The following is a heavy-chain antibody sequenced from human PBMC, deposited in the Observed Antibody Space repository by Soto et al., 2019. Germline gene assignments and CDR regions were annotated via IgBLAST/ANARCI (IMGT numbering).Heavy chain of an antibody. CDR3: ARHAPYGPIDY. J-gene: IGHJ4*02. Sequence: SETLSLTCTVSGDSISSSTYYWVWIRQSPGKGPEWIGSMLYSGNTYYNPSLKNRVTRSVDTSKNQFSLKLSSVTVADTAVYYCARHAPYGPIDYWGQRTLVTGSS. CDR2: MLYSGNT. V-gene: IGHV4-39*01. CDR1: GDSISSSTYY. D-gene: IGHD3-10*01.